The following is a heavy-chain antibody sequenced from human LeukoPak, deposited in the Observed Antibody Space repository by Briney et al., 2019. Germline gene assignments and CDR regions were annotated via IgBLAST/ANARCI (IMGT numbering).Heavy chain of an antibody. J-gene: IGHJ1*01. V-gene: IGHV3-30-3*01. CDR1: GFTFSSYA. Sequence: GGSLRLSCAASGFTFSSYAMHWVRQAPGKGLEWVAVISYDGSNKYYADSVKGRFTISRDSSKNTLYLQMNSLRAEDTAVYYCASPTDDSSGYEEYFQHWGQGTLVTVSS. CDR2: ISYDGSNK. D-gene: IGHD3-22*01. CDR3: ASPTDDSSGYEEYFQH.